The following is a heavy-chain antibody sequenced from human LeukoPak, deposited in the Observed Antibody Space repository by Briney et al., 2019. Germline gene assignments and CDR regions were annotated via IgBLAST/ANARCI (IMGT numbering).Heavy chain of an antibody. CDR1: GYTFTGYY. CDR3: ATIPYSSSWYKRFDY. J-gene: IGHJ4*02. CDR2: INPNSGGT. V-gene: IGHV1-2*02. Sequence: ASVKVSCKASGYTFTGYYMHWVRQAPGQGLEWMGWINPNSGGTNYAQKFQGRVTMTGDTSISTAYMELSRLRPDDTAVYYCATIPYSSSWYKRFDYWGQGTLVTVSS. D-gene: IGHD6-13*01.